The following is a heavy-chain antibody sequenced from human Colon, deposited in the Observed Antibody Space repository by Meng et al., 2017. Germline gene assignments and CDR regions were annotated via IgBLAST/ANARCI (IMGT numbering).Heavy chain of an antibody. CDR3: ARLPLHYYDSSGFDHYFDY. Sequence: QVQLQESGPGLVKPSQTLSLTCTVPGGSIISGEYYWSWIRQPPGKGLEWIGYIYYSGNTYYNPSLKSRVTMSVDTSKNQFSLVLSSVTAADTAMYYCARLPLHYYDSSGFDHYFDYWGQGTLVTVSS. CDR1: GGSIISGEYY. J-gene: IGHJ4*02. V-gene: IGHV4-30-4*01. D-gene: IGHD3-22*01. CDR2: IYYSGNT.